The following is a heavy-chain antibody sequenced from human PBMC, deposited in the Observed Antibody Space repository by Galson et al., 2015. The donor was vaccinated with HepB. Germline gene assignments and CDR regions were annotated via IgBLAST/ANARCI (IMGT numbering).Heavy chain of an antibody. J-gene: IGHJ6*02. CDR1: GYTFPAYY. CDR2: INPNSGGT. D-gene: IGHD1-14*01. V-gene: IGHV1-2*06. Sequence: SVKVSCKASGYTFPAYYVHWVRQAPGQGLEWMGRINPNSGGTNFAQKFQDRVTMTRDKSINTAYLELSRLRTDDTAAYYCARAGTTWGLFSYYGLDVWGQGTTLTVSS. CDR3: ARAGTTWGLFSYYGLDV.